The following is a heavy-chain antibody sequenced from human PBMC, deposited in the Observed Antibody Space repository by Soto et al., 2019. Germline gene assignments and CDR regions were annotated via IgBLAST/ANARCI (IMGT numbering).Heavy chain of an antibody. D-gene: IGHD3-10*01. CDR2: VKSEPDGGAI. Sequence: EVQLIESGGGLVKPGGSLRLSCAASGFIFRNAWTHWHRLTAGNGLQLVGRVKSEPDGGAIDYAPPLKGRFTISRDDSMNTVFLHISDLKNEDTGVYYCNTYWDEHKIRFVDYWGKGTLVVVSS. V-gene: IGHV3-15*07. CDR1: GFIFRNAW. J-gene: IGHJ4*02. CDR3: NTYWDEHKIRFVDY.